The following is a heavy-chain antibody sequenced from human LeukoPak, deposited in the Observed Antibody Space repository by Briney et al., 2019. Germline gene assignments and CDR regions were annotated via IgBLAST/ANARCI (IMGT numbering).Heavy chain of an antibody. V-gene: IGHV3-7*01. J-gene: IGHJ6*02. Sequence: GGSLRLSCAASGFTFNNYWMSWVRQAPGKGLEWVANIKQDGSEKYYVDSVKGRFTISRDNVKNSLYLQMNSLRAEDTAVYYCARVGVGGTSYYYYSMDVWGQGTTVTVSS. D-gene: IGHD1-26*01. CDR1: GFTFNNYW. CDR2: IKQDGSEK. CDR3: ARVGVGGTSYYYYSMDV.